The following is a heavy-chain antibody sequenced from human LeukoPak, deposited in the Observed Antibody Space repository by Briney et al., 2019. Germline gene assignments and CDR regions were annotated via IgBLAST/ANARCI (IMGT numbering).Heavy chain of an antibody. D-gene: IGHD5-18*01. CDR2: IIPIFGTA. CDR1: GGTFGSYV. Sequence: ASVKVSCKASGGTFGSYVISWVRQAPGQGLEWMGGIIPIFGTARYAQKFQGRLTITADESTSAVYMEMSSLRSEDTAMYYCAKEGDTALVTGYFDLWGRGTLVTVSA. J-gene: IGHJ2*01. CDR3: AKEGDTALVTGYFDL. V-gene: IGHV1-69*13.